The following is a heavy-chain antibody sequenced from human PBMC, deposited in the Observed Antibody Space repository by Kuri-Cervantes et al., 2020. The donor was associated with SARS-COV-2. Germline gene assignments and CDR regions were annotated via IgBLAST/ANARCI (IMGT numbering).Heavy chain of an antibody. Sequence: GESLKISCAASGFTFSSYGMHWVRQAPGKGLEWVAVISYDGSNKYYADSVKGRFTISRDNSRNTLYLQMNSLRAEDTAVYYCARAFGVTTIVYFDYWGQGTLVTVSS. CDR3: ARAFGVTTIVYFDY. J-gene: IGHJ4*02. V-gene: IGHV3-30*19. CDR1: GFTFSSYG. D-gene: IGHD4-11*01. CDR2: ISYDGSNK.